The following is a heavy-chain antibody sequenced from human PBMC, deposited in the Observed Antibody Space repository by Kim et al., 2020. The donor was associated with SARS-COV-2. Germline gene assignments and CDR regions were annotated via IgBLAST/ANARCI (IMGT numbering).Heavy chain of an antibody. CDR3: AKDVPPVVVVAV. D-gene: IGHD2-15*01. V-gene: IGHV3-23*01. Sequence: YYADSVKGRFTISRDNSKNTLYLQMNSLRAEDTAVYYCAKDVPPVVVVAVWGQGTLVTVSS. J-gene: IGHJ4*02.